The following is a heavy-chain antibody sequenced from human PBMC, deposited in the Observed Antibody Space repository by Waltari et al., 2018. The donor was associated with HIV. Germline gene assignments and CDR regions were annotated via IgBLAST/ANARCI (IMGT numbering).Heavy chain of an antibody. Sequence: EVQLVESGGGLVKPGESLRLSCGAPGFTPPNAWMSWVRQAPGKGLEWVGRIKSEDDGGTTDYAAPVKGRFTISRDDSKNALYLQMNSLKTEDTALYYCTSTGGGITDYWGQGTLVTVSS. D-gene: IGHD2-15*01. J-gene: IGHJ4*02. CDR2: IKSEDDGGTT. CDR3: TSTGGGITDY. V-gene: IGHV3-15*01. CDR1: GFTPPNAW.